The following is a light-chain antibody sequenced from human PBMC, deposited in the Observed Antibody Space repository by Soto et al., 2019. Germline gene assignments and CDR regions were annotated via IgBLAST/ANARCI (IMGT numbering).Light chain of an antibody. J-gene: IGLJ1*01. CDR3: SSYTSSSTLNYV. CDR2: EVS. V-gene: IGLV2-14*01. Sequence: ALAQPGSVSGSPGQSITISCTGTSSDVGGYNYVSWYQQHPGKAPKLMIYEVSNRPSGVSNRFSGSKSGNTASLTISGLQAEDEADYYCSSYTSSSTLNYVFGTGTKVTVL. CDR1: SSDVGGYNY.